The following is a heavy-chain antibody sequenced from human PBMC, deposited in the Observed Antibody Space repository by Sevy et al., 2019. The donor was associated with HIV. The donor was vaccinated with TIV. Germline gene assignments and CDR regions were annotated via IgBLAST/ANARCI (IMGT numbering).Heavy chain of an antibody. CDR3: ARETYYYDSSGYFIFDS. CDR2: MNPNSGNT. J-gene: IGHJ4*02. Sequence: ASVKVSCKASGYTFTSYDINWVRQATGQGLEWMGWMNPNSGNTGYAQKFQGRVTMTRNTSISTAYMELRSLRSEDTAVYYCARETYYYDSSGYFIFDSWGQGTLVTVSS. V-gene: IGHV1-8*01. D-gene: IGHD3-22*01. CDR1: GYTFTSYD.